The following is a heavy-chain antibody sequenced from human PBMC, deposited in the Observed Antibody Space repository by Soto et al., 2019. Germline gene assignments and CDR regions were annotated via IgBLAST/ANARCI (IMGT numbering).Heavy chain of an antibody. CDR3: ARDPYSSSPSLELRYYYYGIDA. J-gene: IGHJ6*02. Sequence: CGAAGVNSGGLDRSWIRKKPGKGLEWVSSISSSSSYIYYADSVKGRFTISRDNAKNSLYLQMNSLRAEDTALYYCARDPYSSSPSLELRYYYYGIDAWGQGSTFTVSS. CDR2: ISSSSSYI. CDR1: GVNSGGLD. V-gene: IGHV3-21*01. D-gene: IGHD6-13*01.